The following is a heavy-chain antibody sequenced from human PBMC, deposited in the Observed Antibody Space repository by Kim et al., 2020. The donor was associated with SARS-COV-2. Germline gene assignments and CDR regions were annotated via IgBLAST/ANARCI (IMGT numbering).Heavy chain of an antibody. D-gene: IGHD6-19*01. J-gene: IGHJ3*02. V-gene: IGHV3-11*06. Sequence: SVKGRFNISRDNAKNSLYLQMNRLRAEDTAVYYCARDRSSGWLYDAFDIWGQGTMVTVSS. CDR3: ARDRSSGWLYDAFDI.